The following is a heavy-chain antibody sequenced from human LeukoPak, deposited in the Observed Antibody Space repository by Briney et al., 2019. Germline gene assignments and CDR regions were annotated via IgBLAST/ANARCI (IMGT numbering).Heavy chain of an antibody. V-gene: IGHV1-46*01. Sequence: ASVKVSCKASGYTFTSYYMHWVRQAPGQGLEWMGIINPSGGSTSYAQKFQGRVTMTRDTSTSTVYMELSSLRSEDTAVYYCARAKANGYRYGSDYFDYWGQGTLVTVSS. CDR2: INPSGGST. D-gene: IGHD5-18*01. J-gene: IGHJ4*02. CDR1: GYTFTSYY. CDR3: ARAKANGYRYGSDYFDY.